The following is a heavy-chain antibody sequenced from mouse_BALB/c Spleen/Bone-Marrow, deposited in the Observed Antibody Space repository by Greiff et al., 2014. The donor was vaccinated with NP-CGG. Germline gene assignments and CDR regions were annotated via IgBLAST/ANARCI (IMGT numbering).Heavy chain of an antibody. CDR3: ARGSYYYGSSSPWFAY. D-gene: IGHD1-1*01. J-gene: IGHJ3*01. CDR1: GYTFTSYW. CDR2: IPPGSGTT. V-gene: IGHV1S41*01. Sequence: DLVKPGASVKLSCKASGYTFTSYWINWIKQRPGQGLEWIGHIPPGSGTTYYNEMFKGKATLTVDTSSTTAYIQLSSLSSEDSAVYFCARGSYYYGSSSPWFAYWGQGTLVTVSA.